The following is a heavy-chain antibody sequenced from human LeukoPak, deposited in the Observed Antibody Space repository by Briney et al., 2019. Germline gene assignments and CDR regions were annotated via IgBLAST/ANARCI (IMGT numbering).Heavy chain of an antibody. V-gene: IGHV3-53*01. CDR3: ASERIADDAFDI. CDR2: ISSGRST. J-gene: IGHJ3*02. Sequence: PGGSLRLSCAASGFTVNNNYMSWVRQAPGKGLEWVSVISSGRSTFYADSVKGRSTISRDNSKNTLYLQMNSLRAEDTAVYYCASERIADDAFDIWGQGTMVTVSS. D-gene: IGHD6-13*01. CDR1: GFTVNNNY.